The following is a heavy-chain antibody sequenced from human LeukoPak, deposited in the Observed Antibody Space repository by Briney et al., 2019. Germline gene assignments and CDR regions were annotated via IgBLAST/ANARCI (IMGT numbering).Heavy chain of an antibody. CDR1: GGTFSSYA. Sequence: SVKVSCKASGGTFSSYAISWVRQAPGQGLGWMGGIIPIFGTANYAQKFQGRVTITADESTSTAYMELSSLRSEDTAVYYCVLRGYYDSSGSLDPWGQGTLVTVSS. CDR2: IIPIFGTA. V-gene: IGHV1-69*13. CDR3: VLRGYYDSSGSLDP. D-gene: IGHD3-22*01. J-gene: IGHJ5*02.